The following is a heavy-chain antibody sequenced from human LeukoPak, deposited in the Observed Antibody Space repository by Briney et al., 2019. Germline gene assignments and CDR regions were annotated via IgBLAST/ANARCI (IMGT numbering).Heavy chain of an antibody. D-gene: IGHD2-2*01. V-gene: IGHV1-8*01. Sequence: ASVKVPCKASGYTFTSYDINWVRQATGQGLEWMGWMNPNSGNTGYAQKFQGRVTMTRNTSISTAYMELSSLRSEDTAVYYCAREAANCSSTSCYANYYYYMDVWGKGTTVTVSS. CDR1: GYTFTSYD. CDR3: AREAANCSSTSCYANYYYYMDV. J-gene: IGHJ6*03. CDR2: MNPNSGNT.